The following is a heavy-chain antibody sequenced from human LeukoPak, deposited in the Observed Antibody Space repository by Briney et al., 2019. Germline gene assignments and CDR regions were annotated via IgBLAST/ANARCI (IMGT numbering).Heavy chain of an antibody. CDR3: ARKMLNWFDP. Sequence: SETLSLTCTVSGGSINSFYWTWIRQPAGKGLEWIGRIYSSGSTNYNPSLKSRVTISVDKSKNQFSLKLSSVTAADTAVYYCARKMLNWFDPWGQGTLVTVSS. V-gene: IGHV4-4*07. CDR1: GGSINSFY. D-gene: IGHD3-10*02. CDR2: IYSSGST. J-gene: IGHJ5*02.